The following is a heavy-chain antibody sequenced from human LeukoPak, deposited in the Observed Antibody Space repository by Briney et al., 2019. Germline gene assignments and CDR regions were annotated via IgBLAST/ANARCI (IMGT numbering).Heavy chain of an antibody. CDR1: GSMYNYY. Sequence: ETLSLTCTVSGSMYNYYWSWVRQAPGKGLEWVSAISGSGGSTYYADSVKGRFTISRDNSKNTLYLRMNSLRAEDTAVYYCAKGGYWGQGTLVTVSS. CDR3: AKGGY. J-gene: IGHJ4*02. V-gene: IGHV3-23*01. CDR2: ISGSGGST.